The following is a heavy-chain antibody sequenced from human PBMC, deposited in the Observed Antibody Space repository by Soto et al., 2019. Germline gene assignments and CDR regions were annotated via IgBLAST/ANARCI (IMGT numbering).Heavy chain of an antibody. CDR1: GHTFTTYG. CDR3: ARQRDY. Sequence: SSVKVSCKTSGHTFTTYGIIWVRQVPGQGLEWMGWISGYNGFAKYAQTLQDRVTMSTDTSTGTAYLELRSLTSDDTAFYYCARQRDY. J-gene: IGHJ4*01. V-gene: IGHV1-18*01. CDR2: ISGYNGFA.